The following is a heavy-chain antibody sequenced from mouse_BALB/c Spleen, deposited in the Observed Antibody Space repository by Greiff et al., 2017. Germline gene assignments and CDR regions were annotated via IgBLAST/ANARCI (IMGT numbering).Heavy chain of an antibody. CDR1: GFTFSSYT. CDR2: ISNGGGST. J-gene: IGHJ4*01. V-gene: IGHV5-12-2*01. Sequence: EVKVVESGGGLVQPGGSLKLSCAASGFTFSSYTMSWVRQTPEKRLEWVAYISNGGGSTYYPDTVKGRFTISRDNAKNTLYLQMSSLKSEDTAMYYCARQGILSHYYGSSDYYAMDYWGQGTSVTVSS. D-gene: IGHD1-1*01. CDR3: ARQGILSHYYGSSDYYAMDY.